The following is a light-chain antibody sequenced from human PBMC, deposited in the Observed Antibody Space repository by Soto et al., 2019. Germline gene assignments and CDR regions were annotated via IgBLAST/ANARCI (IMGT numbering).Light chain of an antibody. V-gene: IGLV1-44*01. Sequence: QSVLTQPPSASGTPGQRVTISCSGSSSNIGSNTVNWYQQLPGTAPQLLIYSNNLQPSGVPDRFSGSKSGTSASLAISGLQSEDEADYYCAAWDDSLNGPVFGGGTKLTVL. CDR3: AAWDDSLNGPV. CDR2: SNN. J-gene: IGLJ2*01. CDR1: SSNIGSNT.